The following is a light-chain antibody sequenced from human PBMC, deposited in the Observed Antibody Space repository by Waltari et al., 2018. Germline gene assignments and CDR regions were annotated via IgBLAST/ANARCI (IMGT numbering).Light chain of an antibody. CDR1: QRLLHSDGKTY. Sequence: DIVMTQTPLSLSVTPGQPASISCKSSQRLLHSDGKTYLYWYLQKPGQSPQLLISEVSSRFSGVPYRFSGSGSRTDFTLKISRVEAEDVGVYYCMQGIHLITFGQGTRLEIK. CDR3: MQGIHLIT. CDR2: EVS. V-gene: IGKV2-29*02. J-gene: IGKJ5*01.